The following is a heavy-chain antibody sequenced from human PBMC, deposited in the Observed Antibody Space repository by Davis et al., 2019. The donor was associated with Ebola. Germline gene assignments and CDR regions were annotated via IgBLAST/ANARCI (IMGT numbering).Heavy chain of an antibody. J-gene: IGHJ5*02. Sequence: SETLSLTCTVSGGSISTHYWSWIRQPPGKGLEWIGYIYYSGSTTYNPSLRSRVTISVDTSKAQFSLEVSSVTAADTAVYYCARGVSSNCSGNRCYRLNWFDPWGQGTLVTVSS. CDR2: IYYSGST. V-gene: IGHV4-59*11. CDR1: GGSISTHY. CDR3: ARGVSSNCSGNRCYRLNWFDP. D-gene: IGHD2-15*01.